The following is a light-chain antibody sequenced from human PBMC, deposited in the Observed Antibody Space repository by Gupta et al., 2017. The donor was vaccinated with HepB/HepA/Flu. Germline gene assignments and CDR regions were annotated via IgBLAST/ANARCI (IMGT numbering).Light chain of an antibody. J-gene: IGLJ2*01. V-gene: IGLV1-44*01. CDR2: DNG. CDR1: TSNIGVNT. CDR3: AAWHDSVDAPV. Sequence: QSVLTQPPSSSGTPGQRVTISCSGSTSNIGVNTVTWYQHVPGSAPKLLMYDNGQRPSGVPDRFSASKSGTSASLAISGLQSGDEADYYCAAWHDSVDAPVFGGGTKLTVL.